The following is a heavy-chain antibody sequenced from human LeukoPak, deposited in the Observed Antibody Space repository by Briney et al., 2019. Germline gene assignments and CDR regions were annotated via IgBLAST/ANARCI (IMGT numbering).Heavy chain of an antibody. D-gene: IGHD5-12*01. CDR3: AKDLVGYSGYDSFDY. V-gene: IGHV3-23*01. CDR1: GFTFSSYA. J-gene: IGHJ4*02. Sequence: GGSLRLSCAASGFTFSSYAMSWVRQAPGKGLEWASAISGSGGSTYYADSVKGRFTISRDNSKNTLYLQVNSLRAEDTPVYYCAKDLVGYSGYDSFDYWGQGTLVTVSS. CDR2: ISGSGGST.